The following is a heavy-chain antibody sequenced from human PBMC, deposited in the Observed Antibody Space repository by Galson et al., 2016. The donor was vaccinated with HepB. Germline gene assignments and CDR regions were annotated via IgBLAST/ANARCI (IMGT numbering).Heavy chain of an antibody. Sequence: SETLSLTCSVSVGSVSGNSWSWIRHRPGKGLEWIGCIYYSGYSNSSPSLRSRVTISVDTSKNQFSLKLNSVTAADTAVYFCARGDSSYCNGGKCQNYAMDVWGKGTTVTVSS. CDR1: VGSVSGNS. CDR2: IYYSGYS. D-gene: IGHD2-15*01. V-gene: IGHV4-59*08. J-gene: IGHJ6*04. CDR3: ARGDSSYCNGGKCQNYAMDV.